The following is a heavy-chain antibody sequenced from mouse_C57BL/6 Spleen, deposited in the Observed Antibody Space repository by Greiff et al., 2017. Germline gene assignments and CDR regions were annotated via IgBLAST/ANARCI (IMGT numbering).Heavy chain of an antibody. CDR1: GYSITSGYY. J-gene: IGHJ2*01. CDR3: ARTGYSEYYFDY. Sequence: EVKLQESGPGLVKPSQSLSLTCSVTGYSITSGYYWNWIRQFPGNKLEWMGYISYDGSNNYNPSLKNRISITRDTSKNQFFLKLNSVTTEDTATYYCARTGYSEYYFDYWGQGTTLTVSS. CDR2: ISYDGSN. V-gene: IGHV3-6*01. D-gene: IGHD2-12*01.